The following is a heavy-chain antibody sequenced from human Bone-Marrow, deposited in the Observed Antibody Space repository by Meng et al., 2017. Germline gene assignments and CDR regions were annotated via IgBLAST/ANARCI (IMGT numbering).Heavy chain of an antibody. CDR1: GFTFSDCY. D-gene: IGHD6-13*01. CDR2: ISSSGSTR. J-gene: IGHJ4*02. Sequence: VPLVVFWGGFVNSGGTLRLLCAPSGFTFSDCYMSWIRQDPGKGLEWVSYISSSGSTRYYADSVKGRFTISRDNAKNSLYLQMNSLRAEDTAVYYCAGRAMGAAAYDYWGQGTLVTVSS. V-gene: IGHV3-11*01. CDR3: AGRAMGAAAYDY.